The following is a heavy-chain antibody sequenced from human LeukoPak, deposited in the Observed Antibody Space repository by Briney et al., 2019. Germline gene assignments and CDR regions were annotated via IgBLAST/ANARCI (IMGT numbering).Heavy chain of an antibody. CDR1: GGSISSYY. CDR2: IYYSGST. D-gene: IGHD3-10*01. CDR3: ARSDGYGLVDI. J-gene: IGHJ3*02. V-gene: IGHV4-59*12. Sequence: SETLSLTCTVSGGSISSYYWSWIRQPPGKGLEWIGYIYYSGSTNYNPSLKSRVTISVDTSKNHFSLTLSSVTAADTAVYYCARSDGYGLVDIWGQGTMVTVSS.